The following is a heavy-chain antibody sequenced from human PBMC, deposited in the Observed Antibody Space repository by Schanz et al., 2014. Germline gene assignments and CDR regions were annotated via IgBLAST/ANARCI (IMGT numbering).Heavy chain of an antibody. Sequence: VQLVESGGGLAQPGGSLRLSCAASGITFSSYALHWVRQAPGKELQWVASIGYDGSEKYYVDSMKGRFTISRDNTKDTLYLQVRSLTPEDTAVYYCARGTDTAMELRPFDSWGQGTLVIVSS. CDR2: IGYDGSEK. J-gene: IGHJ4*02. CDR1: GITFSSYA. V-gene: IGHV3-33*08. CDR3: ARGTDTAMELRPFDS. D-gene: IGHD5-18*01.